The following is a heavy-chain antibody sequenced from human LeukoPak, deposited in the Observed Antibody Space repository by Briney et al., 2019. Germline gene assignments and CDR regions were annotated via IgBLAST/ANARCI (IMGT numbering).Heavy chain of an antibody. CDR1: GYTFTGYY. CDR2: INPNSGGT. Sequence: ASVKVSCKASGYTFTGYYMHWVRQAPGQGLEWMGWINPNSGGTNYAQKFQGRVTMTRDTSISTAYMELSRLRSDDTDVYYCARSPEVRGVIFSFPDYWGQGTLVTVSS. V-gene: IGHV1-2*02. J-gene: IGHJ4*02. CDR3: ARSPEVRGVIFSFPDY. D-gene: IGHD3-10*01.